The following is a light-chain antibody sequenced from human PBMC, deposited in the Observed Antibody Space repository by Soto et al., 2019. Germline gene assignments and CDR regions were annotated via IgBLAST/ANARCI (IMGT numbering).Light chain of an antibody. J-gene: IGKJ2*04. CDR3: QQYDYSPCS. V-gene: IGKV3-20*01. CDR1: ESLINNY. Sequence: EIGLTQSPGIVSLSPGDRATLSCRASESLINNYLAWYQQKPGQAPRLLIFGASTRATGIPDRFRGSGSGTDFTLTISRLEPEDFAVYHCQQYDYSPCSFGQGTKLQI. CDR2: GAS.